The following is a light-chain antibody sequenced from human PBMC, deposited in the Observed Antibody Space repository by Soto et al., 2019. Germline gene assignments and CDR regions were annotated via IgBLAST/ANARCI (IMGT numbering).Light chain of an antibody. J-gene: IGLJ2*01. CDR1: SSNIGKRY. Sequence: QSVLTQPPSVSAAPGQKVTISCSGSSSNIGKRYVSWYQQFPGTAPKLLIYDDNTRPSGIPDRFSGSKSDTSATLGITGLQTGDEADYYCGTWDNSLRVVFGGGTQLTVL. CDR3: GTWDNSLRVV. V-gene: IGLV1-51*01. CDR2: DDN.